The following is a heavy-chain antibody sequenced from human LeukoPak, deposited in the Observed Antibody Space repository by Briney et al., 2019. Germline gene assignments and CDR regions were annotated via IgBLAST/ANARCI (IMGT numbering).Heavy chain of an antibody. CDR3: ARWSTIFGVIYDAFDI. CDR2: IYYSGST. V-gene: IGHV4-39*01. D-gene: IGHD3-3*01. Sequence: SETLSLTCTVSGGSISSSSYYWGWIRQPPGKGLEWIGSIYYSGSTYYNPSLKSRVTISVDTSKNQFSLKLSSVTAADTAVYYCARWSTIFGVIYDAFDIWGQGTMVTVSS. J-gene: IGHJ3*02. CDR1: GGSISSSSYY.